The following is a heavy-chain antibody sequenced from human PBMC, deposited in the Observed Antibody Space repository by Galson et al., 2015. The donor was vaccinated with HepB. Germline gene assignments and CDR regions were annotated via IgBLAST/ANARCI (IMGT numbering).Heavy chain of an antibody. V-gene: IGHV3-74*03. J-gene: IGHJ4*02. CDR1: GFDFNTYW. CDR2: SSSEGTYT. CDR3: VRESSRVFYVDY. D-gene: IGHD3-10*02. Sequence: SLRLSCAASGFDFNTYWMHWVRQAPGKGPVWVSRSSSEGTYTTYADSVKGRFTMSRDNARNTLYLQMDSLRVEDTALYYCVRESSRVFYVDYWGQGTLVTVSS.